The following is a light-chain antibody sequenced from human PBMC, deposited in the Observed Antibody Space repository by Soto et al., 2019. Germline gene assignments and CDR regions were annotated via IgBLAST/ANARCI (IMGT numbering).Light chain of an antibody. J-gene: IGKJ5*01. Sequence: VLTQSPATLSLSPGKRATLSRRASQSVGSIYLAWYQQRPGQAPRLLISGASNRATGIPVRFSGSGSGTDFTLTISSLEPEDFAVYYCQQRSNWPPFAFGQGTRLEIK. CDR3: QQRSNWPPFA. CDR2: GAS. V-gene: IGKV3-11*01. CDR1: QSVGSIY.